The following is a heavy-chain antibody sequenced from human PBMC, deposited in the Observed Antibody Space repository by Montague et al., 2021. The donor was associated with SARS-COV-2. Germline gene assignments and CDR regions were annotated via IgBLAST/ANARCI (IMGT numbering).Heavy chain of an antibody. Sequence: SETLSLTCTVSGGSISSYYWNWIRHSPGKGMELIWNIYNSGSTKXNPYFKRRVTMLVDTSKRQMSLRLNSVTAADTAVYYCAGDRGRFWHFDLWGRGTLVTVSS. D-gene: IGHD5-12*01. CDR2: IYNSGST. CDR3: AGDRGRFWHFDL. CDR1: GGSISSYY. J-gene: IGHJ2*01. V-gene: IGHV4-59*01.